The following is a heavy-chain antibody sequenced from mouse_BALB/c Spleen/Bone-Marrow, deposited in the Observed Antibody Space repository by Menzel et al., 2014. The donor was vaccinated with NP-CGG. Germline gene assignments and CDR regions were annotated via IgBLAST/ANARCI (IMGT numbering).Heavy chain of an antibody. CDR3: ARDPFYYGIYEFVF. Sequence: QVQLQQSGTELVKPGAPVNLSCKASGYTFTSYWMNWVKQRPGRGLEWIGRIDPSDSETHYNQKFKDKATLTVDKSSSAAHTPLRGLSDLNSPLYFCARDPFYYGIYEFVFCGHGTLFSVSA. V-gene: IGHV1S72*01. CDR2: IDPSDSET. CDR1: GYTFTSYW. D-gene: IGHD2-1*01. J-gene: IGHJ3*01.